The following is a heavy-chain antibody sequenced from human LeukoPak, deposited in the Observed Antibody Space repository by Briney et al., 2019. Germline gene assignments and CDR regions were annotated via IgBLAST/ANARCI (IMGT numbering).Heavy chain of an antibody. Sequence: PSETLSLTCAVYGGSFSGYYWSWIRQPPGKGLEWIGEINHSGSTNYNPSLKSRVTISVDTSKNQFSLKLSSVTAADTAVYYCARGVGYCSGGSCYSHYYYYMDVWGKGTTVTVSS. J-gene: IGHJ6*03. V-gene: IGHV4-34*01. CDR2: INHSGST. CDR3: ARGVGYCSGGSCYSHYYYYMDV. CDR1: GGSFSGYY. D-gene: IGHD2-15*01.